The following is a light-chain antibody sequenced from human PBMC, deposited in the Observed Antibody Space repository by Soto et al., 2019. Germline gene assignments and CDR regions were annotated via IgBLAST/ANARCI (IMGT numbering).Light chain of an antibody. J-gene: IGKJ1*01. V-gene: IGKV3-20*01. CDR2: GAS. Sequence: EIVLTQSPGTLSLSPGERATLSCRASQSISSSYLAWYQQRPGQAPRLLIYGASSRATGITDRFSGSGSETDFTLTISRLEPEDFAVYFCQQYGSSPRKFGQGTKVEVK. CDR1: QSISSSY. CDR3: QQYGSSPRK.